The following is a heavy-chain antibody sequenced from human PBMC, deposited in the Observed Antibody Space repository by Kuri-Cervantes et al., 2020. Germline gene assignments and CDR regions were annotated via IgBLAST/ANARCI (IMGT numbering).Heavy chain of an antibody. V-gene: IGHV1-69*05. D-gene: IGHD2-2*01. Sequence: SVKVSCKSSGDTFYNYAVGWVRQAPGQGLEWMGGIIPFFNTPNYAQKFQGRVTFKTDDSTTTAYMELSSLTSEDTAFYYCARAGSGVLSGARTTINWYFDLWGRGTLVTVSS. CDR3: ARAGSGVLSGARTTINWYFDL. J-gene: IGHJ2*01. CDR2: IIPFFNTP. CDR1: GDTFYNYA.